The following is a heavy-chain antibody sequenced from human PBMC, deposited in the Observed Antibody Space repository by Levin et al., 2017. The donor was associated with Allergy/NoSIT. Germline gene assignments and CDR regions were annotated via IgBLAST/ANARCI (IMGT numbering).Heavy chain of an antibody. Sequence: SQTLSLTCAVYGGSFRGSYWSWIRQPPGKGLEWIGEINHSGSTNYNPSLKSRVTISVDTSKNQFSLKLSSVTAADTAVYYCARGPLRITMVRGLLGYFDYWGQGTLVTVSS. D-gene: IGHD3-10*01. V-gene: IGHV4-34*01. J-gene: IGHJ4*02. CDR2: INHSGST. CDR3: ARGPLRITMVRGLLGYFDY. CDR1: GGSFRGSY.